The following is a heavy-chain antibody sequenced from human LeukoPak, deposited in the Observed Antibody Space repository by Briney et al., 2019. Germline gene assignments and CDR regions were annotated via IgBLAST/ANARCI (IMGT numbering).Heavy chain of an antibody. D-gene: IGHD3-22*01. Sequence: ASVKVSCKASGYTFTSYYMHWVRQAPGQGLEWMGWINPNSGGTNYAQKFQGRVTMTRDTSISTAYMELSRLRSDDTAVYYCAREKDSSAITGPWCAFDIWGQGTMVTVSS. CDR1: GYTFTSYY. V-gene: IGHV1-2*02. CDR3: AREKDSSAITGPWCAFDI. CDR2: INPNSGGT. J-gene: IGHJ3*02.